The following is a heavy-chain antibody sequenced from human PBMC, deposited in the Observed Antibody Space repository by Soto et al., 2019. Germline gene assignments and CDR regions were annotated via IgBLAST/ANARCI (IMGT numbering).Heavy chain of an antibody. CDR2: VNAASGNT. CDR3: ARRPLLESHFDY. V-gene: IGHV1-3*01. CDR1: GFSLNTYV. J-gene: IGHJ4*02. Sequence: VHLVQSGAEARKPGASVNVSCMASGFSLNTYVVHWVRQAPGQGLEWMGWVNAASGNTQTSQKFQGRLTLTRDKSANTAYMELSNLRTEDTAVYFCARRPLLESHFDYWGQGTLVAVSS.